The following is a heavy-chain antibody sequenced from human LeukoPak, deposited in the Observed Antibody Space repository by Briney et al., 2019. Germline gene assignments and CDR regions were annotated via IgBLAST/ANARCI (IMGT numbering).Heavy chain of an antibody. CDR3: AREGGATATSDAFDI. D-gene: IGHD2-21*02. Sequence: SETLSLTCTVSGGSLSSYYWSWIRQPPGKGLEWIGYIYYSGSTHYNPSLTSRVTISLDTSTNQFSLKLSSVTAADTAVYYCAREGGATATSDAFDIWGQGTMVTVSS. J-gene: IGHJ3*02. CDR2: IYYSGST. CDR1: GGSLSSYY. V-gene: IGHV4-59*01.